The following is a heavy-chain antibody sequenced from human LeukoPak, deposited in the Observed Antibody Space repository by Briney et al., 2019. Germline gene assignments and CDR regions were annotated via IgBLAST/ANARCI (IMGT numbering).Heavy chain of an antibody. J-gene: IGHJ4*02. V-gene: IGHV3-15*07. CDR3: STDYYGSGRPGFGY. CDR1: GFTFSKAW. D-gene: IGHD3-10*01. CDR2: IKSKTDGGTI. Sequence: GGSLRLSCAASGFTFSKAWMNWVRQAPGKGLEWVGRIKSKTDGGTIDHAAPVKGRFTISGDDSKNMMYLQMNSLKTEDTAVYYCSTDYYGSGRPGFGYWGQGSLVTVSS.